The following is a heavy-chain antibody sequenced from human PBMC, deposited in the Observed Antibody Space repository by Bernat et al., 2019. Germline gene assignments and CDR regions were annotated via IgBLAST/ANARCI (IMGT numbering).Heavy chain of an antibody. Sequence: EVQLLESGGGLVQPGGSLRLSCAASGFTFSSYAMSWVRQAPGKGLEWVSAISGSGGSTYYADSVKGRFTISRDNSKNTLYLQMNSLRAEDTAVYYCAKDCRLVRRGVIILYYFDYWGQGTLVTVSS. CDR2: ISGSGGST. J-gene: IGHJ4*02. D-gene: IGHD3-10*01. CDR1: GFTFSSYA. CDR3: AKDCRLVRRGVIILYYFDY. V-gene: IGHV3-23*01.